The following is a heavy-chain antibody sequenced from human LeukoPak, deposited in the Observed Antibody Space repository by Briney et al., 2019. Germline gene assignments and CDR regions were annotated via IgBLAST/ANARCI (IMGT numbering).Heavy chain of an antibody. CDR3: ARDRYSSSWMGEYNWFDP. V-gene: IGHV4-38-2*02. CDR1: GYSINSGYY. Sequence: SETLSLTCTVSGYSINSGYYWSWIRQPPGKGLEWIGEINHSGGTKYNPSLKSRVSISVDTSKNQFSLKLSSVTAADTAMYYCARDRYSSSWMGEYNWFDPWGQGTLVTVSS. CDR2: INHSGGT. D-gene: IGHD6-13*01. J-gene: IGHJ5*02.